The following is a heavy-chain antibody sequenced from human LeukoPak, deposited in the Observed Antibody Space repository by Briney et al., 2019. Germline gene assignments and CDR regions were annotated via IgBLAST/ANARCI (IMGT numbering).Heavy chain of an antibody. J-gene: IGHJ4*02. CDR1: GFTVSSNY. V-gene: IGHV3-66*01. D-gene: IGHD3-9*01. CDR2: IYSGGST. CDR3: ASSVLTGYYVHFDY. Sequence: GGSLRLSCAASGFTVSSNYMSWVRQAPGKGLEWVSVIYSGGSTYYADSVKGRFTISRDNSKNTLYLQMNSLRAEDTAVYYCASSVLTGYYVHFDYWGQGTLVTVSS.